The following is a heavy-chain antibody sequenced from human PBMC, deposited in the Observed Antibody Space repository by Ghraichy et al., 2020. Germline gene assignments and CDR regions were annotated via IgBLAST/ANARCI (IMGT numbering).Heavy chain of an antibody. V-gene: IGHV3-33*08. CDR2: IWYDGSNK. CDR1: GFTFSSYN. Sequence: GGSLRLSCAASGFTFSSYNMKWVRQAPGKGLEWVAVIWYDGSNKYYSDSVKGRFTISRDNSKNTLYLQMNSLRADDTAVYYCARDWKGMDVWGQGTTVTVSS. CDR3: ARDWKGMDV. J-gene: IGHJ6*02. D-gene: IGHD1-1*01.